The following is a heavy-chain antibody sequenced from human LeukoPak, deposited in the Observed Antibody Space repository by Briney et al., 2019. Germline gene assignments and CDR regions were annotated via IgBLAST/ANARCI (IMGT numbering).Heavy chain of an antibody. CDR3: AKRPGRHAPWVS. D-gene: IGHD1-1*01. CDR2: IYPGDSNT. CDR1: RYSFTNYW. V-gene: IGHV5-51*01. J-gene: IGHJ4*02. Sequence: GESLQISCKASRYSFTNYWIGWVRPMPGKGLEWMGIIYPGDSNTTYSPSFQGQVTISADKSISTAYLQWSSLKASDTAIYYCAKRPGRHAPWVSGGQGTLVTGSS.